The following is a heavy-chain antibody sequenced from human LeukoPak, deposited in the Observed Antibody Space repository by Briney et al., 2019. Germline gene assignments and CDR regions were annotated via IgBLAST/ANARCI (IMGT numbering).Heavy chain of an antibody. CDR2: ISGSGGST. CDR1: GFTFSSYA. D-gene: IGHD3-22*01. Sequence: GGSLRLSCAASGFTFSSYAMSWVRQAPGKGLEWVSAISGSGGSTYYADSVKGRFTISRDNSKNTLYLQMNSLRAEDTAVYYCAKDPLWWLSTYYFDYWGQGTLVTVSS. J-gene: IGHJ4*02. V-gene: IGHV3-23*01. CDR3: AKDPLWWLSTYYFDY.